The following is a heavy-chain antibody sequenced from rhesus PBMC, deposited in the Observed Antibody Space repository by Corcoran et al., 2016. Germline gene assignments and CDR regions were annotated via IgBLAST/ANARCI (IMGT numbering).Heavy chain of an antibody. CDR3: AKARGNNHYHSNPIDY. CDR2: INNCCGST. CDR1: GFTFSSYG. J-gene: IGHJ4*01. D-gene: IGHD3-28*01. Sequence: EVQLVESGGGLAKPGGSLRLSCAASGFTFSSYGMSWVRQAPGKGLEWVSYINNCCGSTYYADSVKGRFTISRDNSKNTLSLQMNSLRAEDTAVYYCAKARGNNHYHSNPIDYWGQGVLVTVSS. V-gene: IGHV3-103*01.